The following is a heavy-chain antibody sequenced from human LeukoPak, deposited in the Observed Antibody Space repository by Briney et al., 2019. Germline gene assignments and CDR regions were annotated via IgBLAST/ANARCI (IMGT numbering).Heavy chain of an antibody. D-gene: IGHD5-12*01. CDR1: GYTFTSYD. J-gene: IGHJ4*02. V-gene: IGHV1-8*01. CDR3: ARGVGIVATISKKHFDY. Sequence: GASVKVSCKASGYTFTSYDINWVRQATGQGLEWMGWMNPNSGNTGYAQKFQGRVTMTRNTSISTAYMELCSLRSEDTAVYYCARGVGIVATISKKHFDYWGQGTLVTVSS. CDR2: MNPNSGNT.